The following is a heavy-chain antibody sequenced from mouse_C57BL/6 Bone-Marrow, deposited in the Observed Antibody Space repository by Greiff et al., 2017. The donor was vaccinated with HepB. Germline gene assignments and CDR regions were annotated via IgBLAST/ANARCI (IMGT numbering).Heavy chain of an antibody. CDR1: GYAFSSSW. V-gene: IGHV1-82*01. J-gene: IGHJ3*01. CDR3: ARARTALFAY. Sequence: QVQLKQSGPELVKPGASVKISCKASGYAFSSSWMNWVKQRPGKGLEWIGRIYPGDGDTNYNGKFKGKATLTADKSSSTAYMQLSSLTSEDSAVYFCARARTALFAYWGQGTLVTVSA. CDR2: IYPGDGDT. D-gene: IGHD3-1*01.